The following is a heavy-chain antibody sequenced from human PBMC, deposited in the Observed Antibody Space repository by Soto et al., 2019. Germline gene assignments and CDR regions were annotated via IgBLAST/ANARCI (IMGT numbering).Heavy chain of an antibody. Sequence: QVQLVESGGGVVQPGRSLRLSCAASGFSFSSYGMHWVRQAPGKGLEWVALISYDGSNKFYADSVKGQFTISRDNSKNTLYLQVNSLRAEDTAVYYCAKDLFSGGSYPNWFDPWGQGTLVTVSS. CDR1: GFSFSSYG. CDR2: ISYDGSNK. V-gene: IGHV3-30*18. CDR3: AKDLFSGGSYPNWFDP. J-gene: IGHJ5*02. D-gene: IGHD1-26*01.